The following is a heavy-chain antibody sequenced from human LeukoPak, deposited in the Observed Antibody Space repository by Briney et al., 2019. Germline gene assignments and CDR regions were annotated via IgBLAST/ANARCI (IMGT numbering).Heavy chain of an antibody. D-gene: IGHD6-6*01. Sequence: GRSLRLSCAASGFTFDDYAMHWVRQAPGKGLEWVAVIRCDGSNKDYADSVKGRFTISRDNSKNTLYLQMNSLRAEDMAVYYCANDYNAALDYWGQGTLVTVSS. V-gene: IGHV3-9*03. CDR2: IRCDGSNK. CDR1: GFTFDDYA. J-gene: IGHJ4*02. CDR3: ANDYNAALDY.